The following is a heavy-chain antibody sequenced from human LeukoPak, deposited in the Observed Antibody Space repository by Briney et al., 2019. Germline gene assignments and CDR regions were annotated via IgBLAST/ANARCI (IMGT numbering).Heavy chain of an antibody. J-gene: IGHJ4*02. CDR1: GFTFSSYS. CDR2: ISSSSSYI. D-gene: IGHD3-22*01. Sequence: GGSLRLSCAASGFTFSSYSMNWVRQAPGKGLEWVSSISSSSSYIYYADSVKGRFTISRDNAKNSPYLQMNSLRAEDTAVYYCAGGSSGYYFPFGYWGQGTLVTVSS. CDR3: AGGSSGYYFPFGY. V-gene: IGHV3-21*01.